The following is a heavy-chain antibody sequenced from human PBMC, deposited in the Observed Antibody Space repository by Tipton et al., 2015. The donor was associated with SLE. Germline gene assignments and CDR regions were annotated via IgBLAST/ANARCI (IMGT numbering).Heavy chain of an antibody. J-gene: IGHJ4*02. D-gene: IGHD3-22*01. CDR3: AKDREYYDSSGYPDY. CDR2: ISSSSSYI. V-gene: IGHV3-21*03. CDR1: GFTFSSYS. Sequence: SLRLSCAASGFTFSSYSMNWVRQAPGKGLEWVSSISSSSSYIYYADSVKGRFTISRDNANNSLYLQMNSLRAEDTAVYYCAKDREYYDSSGYPDYWGQGTLVTVSS.